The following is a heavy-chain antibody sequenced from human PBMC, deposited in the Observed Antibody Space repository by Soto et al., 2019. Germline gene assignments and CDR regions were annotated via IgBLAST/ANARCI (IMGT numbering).Heavy chain of an antibody. CDR3: ASRVGATSFDFDY. CDR2: MNPNSGST. D-gene: IGHD1-26*01. CDR1: GYTFTSYD. Sequence: QVQLVQSGAEVKKPGASVKVSCKASGYTFTSYDVNWVRLAPGQGLEWMGWMNPNSGSTDYAQKFQGRVNMTSNISISTAYMELSSLRSEDTAVYYCASRVGATSFDFDYWGQGTLVTVSS. V-gene: IGHV1-8*01. J-gene: IGHJ4*02.